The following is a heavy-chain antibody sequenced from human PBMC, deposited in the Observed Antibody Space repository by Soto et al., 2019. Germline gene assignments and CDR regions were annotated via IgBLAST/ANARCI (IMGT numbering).Heavy chain of an antibody. Sequence: QVQLVESGGGVVQPGRSLRLSCAASGFTLSSYAMHWVRQAPGKGLEWVAVVSCAGTSTYYADSVRGRFTISRDNSKDTVYLQLNSLRTEDTAVYQCARDPGHDGNEYCTFDSWGQGTLVTVSS. CDR3: ARDPGHDGNEYCTFDS. CDR2: VSCAGTST. J-gene: IGHJ4*02. V-gene: IGHV3-30-3*01. D-gene: IGHD2-8*01. CDR1: GFTLSSYA.